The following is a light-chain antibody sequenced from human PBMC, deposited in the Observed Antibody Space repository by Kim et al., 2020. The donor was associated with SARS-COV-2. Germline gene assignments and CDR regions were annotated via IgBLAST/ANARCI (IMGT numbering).Light chain of an antibody. CDR2: DAS. CDR3: QQYDNLPRYT. Sequence: AAVGDRVTITCQASQDISNYLNWYQQKPGKAPKLLIYDASNLETGVPSRFSGSGSGTDFTFTISSLQPEDIATYYCQQYDNLPRYTFGQGTKLEI. V-gene: IGKV1-33*01. CDR1: QDISNY. J-gene: IGKJ2*01.